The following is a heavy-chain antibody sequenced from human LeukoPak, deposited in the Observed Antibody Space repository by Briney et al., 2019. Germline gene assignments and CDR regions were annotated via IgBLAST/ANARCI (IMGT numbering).Heavy chain of an antibody. D-gene: IGHD6-13*01. Sequence: PSETLSLTCTVSGGSISSYYWSWIRQPPGKGLEWIGYIYYSGTTNYNPSLKSRVTISMDTSKNLFSLLLTSVTAADTAVYYCARGALAGAGTPFQWFDPWGQGTLVTVSS. CDR3: ARGALAGAGTPFQWFDP. V-gene: IGHV4-59*01. CDR1: GGSISSYY. J-gene: IGHJ5*02. CDR2: IYYSGTT.